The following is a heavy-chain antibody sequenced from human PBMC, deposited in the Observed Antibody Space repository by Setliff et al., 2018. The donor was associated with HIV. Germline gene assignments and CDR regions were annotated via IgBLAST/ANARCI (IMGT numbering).Heavy chain of an antibody. Sequence: PSETLSLTCAVYGESFSVYYWSWIRQPPGMGLEWIGEINHSGSTNCNPSLKSRVTISVDTSKNQFSLTLSSVTAADTAVYYCARKGDWNYPYDYWGQGALVTVSS. CDR2: INHSGST. D-gene: IGHD1-7*01. J-gene: IGHJ4*02. CDR3: ARKGDWNYPYDY. V-gene: IGHV4-34*01. CDR1: GESFSVYY.